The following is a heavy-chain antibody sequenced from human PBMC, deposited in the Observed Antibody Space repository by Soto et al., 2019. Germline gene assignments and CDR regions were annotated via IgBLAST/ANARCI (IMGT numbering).Heavy chain of an antibody. CDR2: MNPNSGNT. J-gene: IGHJ6*02. Sequence: QVKLVQSGAEVKKPGASVKVSCKASGYTFTSYDINWVRQATGQGLEWMGWMNPNSGNTGYAQKFQGRVTMTRNTSISTAYMELSSLKSEDTAVYYCARPIGNWNYYYYGMDVWGQGTTVTVSS. D-gene: IGHD3-3*01. CDR1: GYTFTSYD. V-gene: IGHV1-8*01. CDR3: ARPIGNWNYYYYGMDV.